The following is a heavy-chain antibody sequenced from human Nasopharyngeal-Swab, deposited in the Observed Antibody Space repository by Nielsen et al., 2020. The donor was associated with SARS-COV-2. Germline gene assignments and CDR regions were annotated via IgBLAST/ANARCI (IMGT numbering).Heavy chain of an antibody. V-gene: IGHV6-1*01. CDR3: ATPGDFWSGYYSFDY. CDR1: GDSVSSNSAA. D-gene: IGHD3-3*01. J-gene: IGHJ4*02. Sequence: SETLSLTCAISGDSVSSNSAAWNWIRQSPSRGLEWLGRTYYRSKWYNDYAVFVKSRITINPDTSKNQFSLQLSSVTAADTAVYYCATPGDFWSGYYSFDYWGQGTLVTVSS. CDR2: TYYRSKWYN.